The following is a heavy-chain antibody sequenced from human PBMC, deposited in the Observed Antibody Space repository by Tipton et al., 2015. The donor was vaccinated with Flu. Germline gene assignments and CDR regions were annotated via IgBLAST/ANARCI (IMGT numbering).Heavy chain of an antibody. CDR1: GGSISSYY. CDR2: IYYSGST. D-gene: IGHD5-18*01. Sequence: LRLSCTVSGGSISSYYWSWIRQPPGKGLEWIGYIYYSGSTNYNPSLKSRVTISVDTSKNQFSLKLSSVTAADTAVYYCARDSPYSDTAMAPWGQGTLVTVSS. J-gene: IGHJ5*02. V-gene: IGHV4-59*01. CDR3: ARDSPYSDTAMAP.